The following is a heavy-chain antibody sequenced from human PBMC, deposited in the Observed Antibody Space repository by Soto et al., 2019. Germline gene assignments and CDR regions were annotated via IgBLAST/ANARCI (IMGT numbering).Heavy chain of an antibody. D-gene: IGHD2-8*01. CDR1: GFTFRNNV. CDR3: AKNGLDNSPSAIDS. J-gene: IGHJ4*02. V-gene: IGHV3-23*01. Sequence: LRRSCAASGFTFRNNVLSWVRQAPGKGLDWVSGITGSGRDTYYADSVKGRFTISRDNSKNMVFLQMNSLRAEDTALYYCAKNGLDNSPSAIDSWGPGTLVTVSS. CDR2: ITGSGRDT.